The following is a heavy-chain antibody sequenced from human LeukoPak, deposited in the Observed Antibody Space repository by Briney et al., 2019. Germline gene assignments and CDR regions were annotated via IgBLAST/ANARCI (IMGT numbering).Heavy chain of an antibody. J-gene: IGHJ5*02. CDR2: IHYRGRT. CDR3: ARVSPDTATDYGWFDP. CDR1: GDSISLFY. Sequence: PSETLSLTCIVSGDSISLFYWSWIRQPPGKGLEWIGYIHYRGRTNYNPSLKSRVTMSLDTSKNHFSLKLRSVTAADTAVYYCARVSPDTATDYGWFDPWGQGSLVTVSS. D-gene: IGHD5-18*01. V-gene: IGHV4-59*01.